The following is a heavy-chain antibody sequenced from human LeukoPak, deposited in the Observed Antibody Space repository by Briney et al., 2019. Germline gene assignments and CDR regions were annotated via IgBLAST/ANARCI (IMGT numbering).Heavy chain of an antibody. J-gene: IGHJ4*02. CDR1: GFTFSSYS. CDR2: ISSSSSYI. V-gene: IGHV3-21*01. CDR3: ARVMLPWFGELSAYYFDY. D-gene: IGHD3-10*01. Sequence: GGSLRLSCAASGFTFSSYSMNWVRQAPGKGLEWVSSISSSSSYIYYADSVKGRFTISRDNAKNSLYLQMNSLRAEDTAVYYCARVMLPWFGELSAYYFDYWGQGTLVTVSS.